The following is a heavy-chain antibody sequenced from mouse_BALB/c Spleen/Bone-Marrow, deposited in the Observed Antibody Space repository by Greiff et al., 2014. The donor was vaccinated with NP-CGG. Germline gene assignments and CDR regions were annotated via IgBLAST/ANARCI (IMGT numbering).Heavy chain of an antibody. V-gene: IGHV1-87*01. CDR1: GYTFTSYW. D-gene: IGHD2-4*01. J-gene: IGHJ2*01. CDR3: ASYYDYDGRGY. Sequence: QVQLQQSGAELARPGASVKLSCKASGYTFTSYWMQWVKQRPGQGLEWIGAIYPGDGDTRYTQKFKGKATLTANKSSSTAYMQLSSLASEDSAVYYYASYYDYDGRGYWGQGTTLTVSS. CDR2: IYPGDGDT.